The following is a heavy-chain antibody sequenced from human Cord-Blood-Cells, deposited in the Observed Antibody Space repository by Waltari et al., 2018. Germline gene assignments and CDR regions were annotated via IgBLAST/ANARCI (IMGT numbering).Heavy chain of an antibody. CDR2: FAPEDGET. J-gene: IGHJ4*02. Sequence: QVQLVQSGAEVKKPGASVKVTCKVSGYTLTELSMHWVRQAPGKGLEWMGGFAPEDGETIYAQKFQSRVTMTEDTSTYTAYMELGSMRSEDTAVYYCATGQWELDYWGQGTLVTVSS. V-gene: IGHV1-24*01. CDR1: GYTLTELS. CDR3: ATGQWELDY. D-gene: IGHD1-26*01.